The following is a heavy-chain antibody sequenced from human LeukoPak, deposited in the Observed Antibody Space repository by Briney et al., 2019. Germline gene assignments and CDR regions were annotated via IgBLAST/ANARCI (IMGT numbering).Heavy chain of an antibody. CDR3: ARDPLYYDFWSGPEKYYFDY. V-gene: IGHV3-21*01. CDR1: GFTFSSYS. J-gene: IGHJ4*02. Sequence: PGGSLRLSCAASGFTFSSYSMNWVRQAPGKGLEWVSYISSSSSYIYYADSVKGRFTISRDNAKNSLYLQMNSLRAEDTAVYYCARDPLYYDFWSGPEKYYFDYWGQGTLVTVSS. CDR2: ISSSSSYI. D-gene: IGHD3-3*01.